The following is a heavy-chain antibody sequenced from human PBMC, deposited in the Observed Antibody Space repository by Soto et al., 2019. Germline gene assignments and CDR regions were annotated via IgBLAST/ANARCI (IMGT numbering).Heavy chain of an antibody. V-gene: IGHV4-30-2*01. CDR3: ARGRGYSGFDSYANWFDP. J-gene: IGHJ5*02. CDR2: IYHSGST. CDR1: GGSISSGIYS. Sequence: LSLTCAVSGGSISSGIYSWSWIRQPPGKGLEWIAYIYHSGSTYYNPSLKSRVTISVDRSKNQFSLKLSSVTAADTAVYYCARGRGYSGFDSYANWFDPWGQGVLFTVSS. D-gene: IGHD5-12*01.